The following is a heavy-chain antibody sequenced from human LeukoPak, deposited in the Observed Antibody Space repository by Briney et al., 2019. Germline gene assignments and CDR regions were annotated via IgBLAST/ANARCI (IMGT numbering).Heavy chain of an antibody. V-gene: IGHV3-21*01. CDR1: GFTFSSYS. D-gene: IGHD6-13*01. J-gene: IGHJ4*02. CDR2: ITSSNDI. CDR3: AAYSSDY. Sequence: GSLRLSCAASGFTFSSYSMNWVRQAPGKGLEWVSSITSSNDIYYADSVKGRFTISRDNAKNSLYLQMKSLRAEDTAVYYCAAYSSDYWGQGTLVTVSS.